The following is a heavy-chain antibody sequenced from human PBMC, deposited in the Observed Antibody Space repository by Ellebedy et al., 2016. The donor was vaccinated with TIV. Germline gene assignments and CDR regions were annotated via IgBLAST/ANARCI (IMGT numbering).Heavy chain of an antibody. J-gene: IGHJ4*02. CDR2: INPKSGDT. CDR3: ATYYGWGSWDY. CDR1: KYTFTGYY. Sequence: AASVKVSCKASKYTFTGYYMHWVRQAPGQGLEWMGWINPKSGDTNYAQKFQGRVTMTRDTSISTAYMELSSLRSDDTAVYYCATYYGWGSWDYWGQGTLVTVSS. V-gene: IGHV1-2*02. D-gene: IGHD3-16*01.